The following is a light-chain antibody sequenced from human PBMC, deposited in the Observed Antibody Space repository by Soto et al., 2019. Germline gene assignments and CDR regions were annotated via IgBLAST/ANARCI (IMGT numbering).Light chain of an antibody. J-gene: IGLJ1*01. CDR1: SSDIGSYNL. Sequence: QSALTQPASVSGSPGQSITISCAGTSSDIGSYNLVSWYQHHPGKAPKLMIYEVSNRPSGVSNRFSGSKSGNTASLTICGLQAEDEADYYCGSYTSSSTHVFGTGTKVTV. V-gene: IGLV2-14*02. CDR2: EVS. CDR3: GSYTSSSTHV.